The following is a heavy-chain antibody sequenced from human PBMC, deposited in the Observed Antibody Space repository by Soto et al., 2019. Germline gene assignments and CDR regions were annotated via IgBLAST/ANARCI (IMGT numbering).Heavy chain of an antibody. CDR3: ARGPTLTPVLMVYANYNWVDA. Sequence: ASVKVSCKASGYTFTSYDINWVRQATGQGLEWMGWMNPNSGNTGYAQKFQGRVTMTRNTSISTAYMELSSLRSEDTAVYYCARGPTLTPVLMVYANYNWVDAWAQRTPVTVSS. J-gene: IGHJ5*02. CDR1: GYTFTSYD. D-gene: IGHD2-8*01. CDR2: MNPNSGNT. V-gene: IGHV1-8*01.